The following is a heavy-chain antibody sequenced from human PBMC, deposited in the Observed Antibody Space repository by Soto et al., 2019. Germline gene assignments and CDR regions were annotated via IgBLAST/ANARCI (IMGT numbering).Heavy chain of an antibody. D-gene: IGHD3-22*01. CDR2: INAGNGNT. J-gene: IGHJ4*02. CDR1: GYTFTSYA. V-gene: IGHV1-3*01. CDR3: ARDPSDSSGNYDY. Sequence: ASVKVSCKASGYTFTSYAIHWVRQAPGQRLEWMGWINAGNGNTKYSQKYQGRVTMTSDTSIRTAYMDLTGLTSDDTAVYFCARDPSDSSGNYDYWGQGTLVTVSS.